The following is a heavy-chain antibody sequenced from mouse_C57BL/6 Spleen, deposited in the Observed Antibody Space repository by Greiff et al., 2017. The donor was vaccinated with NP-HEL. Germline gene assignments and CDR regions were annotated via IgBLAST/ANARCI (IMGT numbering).Heavy chain of an antibody. CDR3: ARRGYYYGSTSYWYFDV. CDR2: INPDSSTI. V-gene: IGHV4-1*01. J-gene: IGHJ1*03. CDR1: GIDFSRYW. Sequence: GIDFSRYWMSWVRRAPGKGLEWIGEINPDSSTINYAPSLKDKFIISRDNAKNTLYLQMSKVRSEDTALYYCARRGYYYGSTSYWYFDVWGTGTTVTVSS. D-gene: IGHD1-1*01.